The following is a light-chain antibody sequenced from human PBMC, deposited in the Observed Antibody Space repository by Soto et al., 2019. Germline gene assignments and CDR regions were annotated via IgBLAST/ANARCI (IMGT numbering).Light chain of an antibody. CDR1: QSISSN. V-gene: IGKV3-15*01. CDR2: GAS. CDR3: QQYSNWPLS. Sequence: GMTHSPASLSVSPGERVTLSCRASQSISSNLAWYQQKPGLAPRLLIYGASTRATVIPDRFSGSGSGTEFTLTISSLQSEDFAVYYCQQYSNWPLSFGGGTKVDIK. J-gene: IGKJ4*01.